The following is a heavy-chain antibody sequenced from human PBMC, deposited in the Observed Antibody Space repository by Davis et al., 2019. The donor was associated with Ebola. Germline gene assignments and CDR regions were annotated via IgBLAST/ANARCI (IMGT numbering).Heavy chain of an antibody. CDR2: IYSGGST. CDR3: ARPLATAPKYSSGYGGGDYYYYYGMDV. J-gene: IGHJ6*02. D-gene: IGHD6-19*01. V-gene: IGHV3-53*01. Sequence: PGGSLRLSCAASGFTVSSNYMSWVRQAPGKGLEWVSVIYSGGSTYYADSVKGRFTISRDNSKNTLYLQMNSLRAEDTAVYYCARPLATAPKYSSGYGGGDYYYYYGMDVWGQGTTVTVSS. CDR1: GFTVSSNY.